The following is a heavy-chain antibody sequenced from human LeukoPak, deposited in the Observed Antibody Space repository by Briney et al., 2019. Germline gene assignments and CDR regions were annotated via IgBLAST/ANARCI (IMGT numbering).Heavy chain of an antibody. J-gene: IGHJ4*02. CDR1: GYSISSGYY. CDR3: ARAGPTYYYDSSGYD. Sequence: PSETLSLTCAVSGYSISSGYYWSWIRQPAGKGLEWIGRIYTSGSTNYNPSLKSRVTMSVDTSKNQFSLKLSSVTAADTAVYYCARAGPTYYYDSSGYDWGQGTLVTVSS. D-gene: IGHD3-22*01. V-gene: IGHV4-4*07. CDR2: IYTSGST.